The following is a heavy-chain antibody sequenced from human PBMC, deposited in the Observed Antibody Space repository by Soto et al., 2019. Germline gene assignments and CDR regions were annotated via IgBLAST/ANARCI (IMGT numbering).Heavy chain of an antibody. J-gene: IGHJ4*01. CDR3: AHSPCYDISTSYYPFDY. V-gene: IGHV2-5*02. Sequence: QITLKESGPTLVKPTQTLTLTCTFSRFSLSTTGVGVAWIRQPPGQALVWLALIYWDDGKRYSPSLKNRLNITKDTTKNHVVLTLMYVDTVSTAAYYCAHSPCYDISTSYYPFDYWCHGSLVTVSS. CDR1: RFSLSTTGVG. D-gene: IGHD3-9*01. CDR2: IYWDDGK.